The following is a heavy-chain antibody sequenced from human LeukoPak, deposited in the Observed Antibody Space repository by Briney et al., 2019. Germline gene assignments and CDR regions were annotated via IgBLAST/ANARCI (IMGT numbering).Heavy chain of an antibody. CDR1: GGSFSGYY. CDR2: IYYSGST. D-gene: IGHD7-27*01. J-gene: IGHJ4*02. V-gene: IGHV4-59*01. Sequence: SETLSLTCAVYGGSFSGYYWSWIRQPPGKGLEWIGYIYYSGSTNYNPSLKSRVTISVDTSKNQFSLKLSSVTAADTAVYYCARDGATGAYFDYWGQGTLVTVSS. CDR3: ARDGATGAYFDY.